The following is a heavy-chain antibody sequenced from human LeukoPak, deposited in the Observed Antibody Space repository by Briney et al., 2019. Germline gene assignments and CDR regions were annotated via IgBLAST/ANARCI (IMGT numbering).Heavy chain of an antibody. D-gene: IGHD4-17*01. CDR2: IYYSGST. J-gene: IGHJ4*02. Sequence: SETLSLTCTVSGGSISSYHWSWIRQPPGKGLEWIGYIYYSGSTNYNPSLKSRVTISVDTSKNQFSLKLSSVTAADTAVYYCARTTVTKYYFDYWGQGTLVTFSS. CDR3: ARTTVTKYYFDY. V-gene: IGHV4-59*01. CDR1: GGSISSYH.